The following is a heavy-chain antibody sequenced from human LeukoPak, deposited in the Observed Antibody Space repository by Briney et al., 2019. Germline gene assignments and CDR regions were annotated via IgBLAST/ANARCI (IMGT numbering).Heavy chain of an antibody. V-gene: IGHV2-70*04. CDR3: ARTPNYYYYYMDV. J-gene: IGHJ6*03. CDR2: IDWDDDK. Sequence: SGPALVQPTPTLTLTCTFSGFSLSTRGMRVSWIRQPPVKALEWLARIDWDDDKFYSTSLKTRLTISKDTSKNQVVLTMTNMDPVDTATYYCARTPNYYYYYMDVWGKGTTVTVSS. CDR1: GFSLSTRGMR.